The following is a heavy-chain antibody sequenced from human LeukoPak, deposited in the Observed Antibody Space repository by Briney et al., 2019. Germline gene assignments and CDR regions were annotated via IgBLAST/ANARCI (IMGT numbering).Heavy chain of an antibody. V-gene: IGHV1-24*01. Sequence: ASVKVSCKVSGYTLTELSMHWVRQAPGKGREWMGGFDPEDGETIYAQKFQGRVTMTEDTSTDTAYIELSSLRSEDTAVYYCATGGYTVRGYYDSSGVWFDPWGQGTLVTVSS. CDR2: FDPEDGET. J-gene: IGHJ5*02. CDR1: GYTLTELS. CDR3: ATGGYTVRGYYDSSGVWFDP. D-gene: IGHD3-22*01.